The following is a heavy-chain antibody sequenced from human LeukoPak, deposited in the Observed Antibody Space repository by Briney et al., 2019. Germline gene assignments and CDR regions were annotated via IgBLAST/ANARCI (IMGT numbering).Heavy chain of an antibody. D-gene: IGHD4-17*01. CDR3: SLRHFDY. V-gene: IGHV3-30*02. Sequence: TGGSLRLSCAASGLTFSSYGMHWVRQAPGKGLEWVAFIRYDGSNKYYADSVKGRFTISRDNSKNTLYLQMNSLRAEDTAVYYCSLRHFDYWGQGTLVTVSS. CDR2: IRYDGSNK. J-gene: IGHJ4*02. CDR1: GLTFSSYG.